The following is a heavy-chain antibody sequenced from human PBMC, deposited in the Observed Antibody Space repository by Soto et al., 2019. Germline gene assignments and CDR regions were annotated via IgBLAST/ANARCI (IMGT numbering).Heavy chain of an antibody. D-gene: IGHD3-16*01. CDR1: GFTFSSYA. CDR2: ISYDGSNK. CDR3: ARDLAGFDY. V-gene: IGHV3-30-3*01. J-gene: IGHJ4*02. Sequence: QVQLVNSGGGVVQPGRSLRLSCAASGFTFSSYAMHWVRQAPGKGLEWVAGISYDGSNKNYADSVKGRFTISRDNSKNTLYLQMNSLRAEDTAVYYCARDLAGFDYWGQGTLVTVSS.